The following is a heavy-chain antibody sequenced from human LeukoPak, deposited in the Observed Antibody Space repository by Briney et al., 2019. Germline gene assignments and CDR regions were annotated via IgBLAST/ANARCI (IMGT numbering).Heavy chain of an antibody. CDR1: GYTFTGYY. V-gene: IGHV1-2*02. D-gene: IGHD6-13*01. CDR2: INPNSGGT. CDR3: ARDPYSSSWYYYYYYMDV. Sequence: ASVKVSCKASGYTFTGYYMHWVRQAPGQGLEWMGWINPNSGGTNYAQKFQGRVTMTRDTSISTAYMELSRLRSDDTAVYYCARDPYSSSWYYYYYYMDVWGKGTTVTVSS. J-gene: IGHJ6*03.